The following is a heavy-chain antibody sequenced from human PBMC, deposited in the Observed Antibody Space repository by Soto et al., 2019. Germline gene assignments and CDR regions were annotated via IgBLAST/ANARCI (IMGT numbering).Heavy chain of an antibody. V-gene: IGHV4-39*01. CDR1: GGSISSNRYY. CDR2: IYYSGTT. J-gene: IGHJ6*02. Sequence: SETLSLTCTVSGGSISSNRYYWAWIRQPPGKGLEWMGNIYYSGTTYCNPSLKSRVTISVDTSKNQFSLKLSSVTAADTAVYYCARHKGGYYSGVDVWGQGTTVT. CDR3: ARHKGGYYSGVDV. D-gene: IGHD3-16*01.